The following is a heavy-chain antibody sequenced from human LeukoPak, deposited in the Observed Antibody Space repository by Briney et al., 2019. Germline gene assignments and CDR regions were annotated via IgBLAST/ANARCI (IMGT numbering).Heavy chain of an antibody. CDR1: GGSFSGYY. CDR3: ARAQGFGVVRYFDL. CDR2: INHSGST. D-gene: IGHD3-3*01. Sequence: SETLSLTCAVYGGSFSGYYWSWIRQPPGKGPEWIGEINHSGSTNYNPSLKSRVTISVDTSKNQFSLKLSSVTAADTAVYYCARAQGFGVVRYFDLWGRGTLVTVSS. V-gene: IGHV4-34*01. J-gene: IGHJ2*01.